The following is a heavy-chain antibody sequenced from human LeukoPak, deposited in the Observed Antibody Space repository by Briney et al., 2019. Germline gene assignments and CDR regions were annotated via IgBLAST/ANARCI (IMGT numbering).Heavy chain of an antibody. D-gene: IGHD3-10*01. CDR1: GYTFTGYY. Sequence: GASVKVSCKASGYTFTGYYMHWVRQAPGQGLEWVGWINPNSGGTNYARKFQGRVTMTRDTSISTAYMELSRLRSDDTAVYYCARDSRYYGSGSYFPDAFDIWGQGTMVTVSS. J-gene: IGHJ3*02. CDR2: INPNSGGT. V-gene: IGHV1-2*02. CDR3: ARDSRYYGSGSYFPDAFDI.